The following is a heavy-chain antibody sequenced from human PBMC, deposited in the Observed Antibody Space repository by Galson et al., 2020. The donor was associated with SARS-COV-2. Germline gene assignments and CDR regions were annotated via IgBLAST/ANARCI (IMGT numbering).Heavy chain of an antibody. V-gene: IGHV4-39*07. CDR3: ARYTTSSVAFDY. J-gene: IGHJ4*02. CDR2: IYYSGST. D-gene: IGHD6-6*01. CDR1: GGSISSSSYY. Sequence: SQTLSLTCTVSGGSISSSSYYWGWIRQPPGKGLEWIGSIYYSGSTYYNPSLKSRVTISVDTSKNQFSLNLTSVTAADTAVYYCARYTTSSVAFDYWGQGTLVTVSS.